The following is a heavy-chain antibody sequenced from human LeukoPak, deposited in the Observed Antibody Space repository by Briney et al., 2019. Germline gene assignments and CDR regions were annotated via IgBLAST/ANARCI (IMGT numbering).Heavy chain of an antibody. CDR2: INPNSGGT. Sequence: ASVKVSCTASGYTFTGYYMHWVRQAPGQGLEWMGWINPNSGGTNYAQKFQGWVTMTRDTSISTAYMELSRLRSDDTAVYYCARGSWYDYYGMDVWGQGTTVTVSS. CDR3: ARGSWYDYYGMDV. D-gene: IGHD6-13*01. V-gene: IGHV1-2*04. CDR1: GYTFTGYY. J-gene: IGHJ6*02.